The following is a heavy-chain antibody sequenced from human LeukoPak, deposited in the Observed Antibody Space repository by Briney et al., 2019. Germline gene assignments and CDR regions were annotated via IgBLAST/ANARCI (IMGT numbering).Heavy chain of an antibody. D-gene: IGHD6-6*01. V-gene: IGHV1-2*02. J-gene: IGHJ4*02. CDR2: INPNSGGT. CDR1: GYTFTGYY. Sequence: ASVKVSCKASGYTFTGYYMHWVRQAPGQGLEWMGWINPNSGGTNYAQKFQGRVTMTRDTSISTAYMELSRLRSDDTAVYYCARVSRAAIAALAYWGQGTLVTVSS. CDR3: ARVSRAAIAALAY.